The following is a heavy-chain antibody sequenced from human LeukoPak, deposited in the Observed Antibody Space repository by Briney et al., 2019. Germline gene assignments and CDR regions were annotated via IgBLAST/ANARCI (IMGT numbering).Heavy chain of an antibody. V-gene: IGHV1-2*02. CDR3: ARADVYYYGSGSYYYRNYYYYMDV. CDR1: GYTFTGYY. D-gene: IGHD3-10*01. Sequence: ASVKVSCKASGYTFTGYYMHWVRQAPGQGLEWMGWINPNSGGTNYAQKFQGRVTMTRDTSISTAYMELSRLRSDDTAVYYCARADVYYYGSGSYYYRNYYYYMDVWGKGTTVTVSS. J-gene: IGHJ6*03. CDR2: INPNSGGT.